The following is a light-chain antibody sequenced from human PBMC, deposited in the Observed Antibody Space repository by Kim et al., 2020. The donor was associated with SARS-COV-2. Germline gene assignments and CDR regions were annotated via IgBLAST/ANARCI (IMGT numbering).Light chain of an antibody. CDR3: QQYENLPLP. CDR1: RNINNY. V-gene: IGKV1-33*01. J-gene: IGKJ4*01. Sequence: YRVPLTCQWSRNINNYLNWYLQKPGKAPKVLIYDASNLETGVPSRFSGRRSGTDFSFTISSLQPEDIATYYCQQYENLPLPFGGGTKVDIK. CDR2: DAS.